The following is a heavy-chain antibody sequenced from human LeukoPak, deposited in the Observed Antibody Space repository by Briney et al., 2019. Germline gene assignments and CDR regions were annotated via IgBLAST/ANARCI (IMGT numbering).Heavy chain of an antibody. J-gene: IGHJ4*02. CDR3: ARGKRQLVYSHFDY. CDR2: IYTSGST. D-gene: IGHD6-6*01. CDR1: GGSISSYY. V-gene: IGHV4-4*07. Sequence: SETLSPTCTVSGGSISSYYWSWIRQPAGKGLEWIGRIYTSGSTNYNPSLKSRVTMSVDTSKNQFSLKLSSVTAADTAVYYCARGKRQLVYSHFDYWGQGTLVTVSS.